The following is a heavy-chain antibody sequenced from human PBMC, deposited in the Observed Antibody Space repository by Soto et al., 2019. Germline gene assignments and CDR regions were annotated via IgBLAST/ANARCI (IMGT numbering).Heavy chain of an antibody. J-gene: IGHJ4*02. Sequence: ASVKVSCKASGYTFTSYGISWVRQAPGQGLEWMGWISAYNGNTNYAQKLQGRVTMTTDTSTSTAYMELRSLRSDDTAVYYCTRVRTQWLAPGYWGQGTLVTVSS. CDR2: ISAYNGNT. CDR3: TRVRTQWLAPGY. V-gene: IGHV1-18*01. CDR1: GYTFTSYG. D-gene: IGHD6-19*01.